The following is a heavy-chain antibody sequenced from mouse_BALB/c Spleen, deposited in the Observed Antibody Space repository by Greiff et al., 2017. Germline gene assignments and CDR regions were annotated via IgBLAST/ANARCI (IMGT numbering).Heavy chain of an antibody. D-gene: IGHD2-3*01. CDR2: IWSGGST. CDR1: GFSLTSYG. J-gene: IGHJ4*01. V-gene: IGHV2-2*02. Sequence: QVQLQQSGPGLVQPSQSLSITCTVSGFSLTSYGEHWVRQSPGKGLEWLGVIWSGGSTDYNAAFISRLSISKDNSKSQVFFKMNSLQANDTAIYYCARVGDGYYRHYAMDYWGQGTSVTVSS. CDR3: ARVGDGYYRHYAMDY.